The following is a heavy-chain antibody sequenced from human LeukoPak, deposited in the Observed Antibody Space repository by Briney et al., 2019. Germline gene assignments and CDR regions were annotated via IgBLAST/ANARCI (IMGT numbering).Heavy chain of an antibody. CDR2: ISAYNGNT. Sequence: GASVKVSCKASGYTFTNYGISWVRQAPGQGLEWMGWISAYNGNTNYAQKLQGRVTMTTDTSTSTAYMELRSLRSDDTAVYYCARDRPPNIVVVVAAIKSYYYYGMDVWGQGTTVTVSS. D-gene: IGHD2-15*01. J-gene: IGHJ6*02. CDR3: ARDRPPNIVVVVAAIKSYYYYGMDV. CDR1: GYTFTNYG. V-gene: IGHV1-18*01.